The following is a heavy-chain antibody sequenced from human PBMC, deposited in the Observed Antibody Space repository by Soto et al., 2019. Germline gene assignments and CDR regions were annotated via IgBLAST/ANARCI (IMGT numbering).Heavy chain of an antibody. Sequence: PGESLKISCKGSGYTFTSYYMHWVRQAPGQGLEWMGIINPSGGSTSYAQKFQGRVTMTRDTSTSTVYMELSSLRSEDTAVYYCATLGVDTAMDHYWGQGTLVTVSS. J-gene: IGHJ4*02. CDR2: INPSGGST. V-gene: IGHV1-46*01. D-gene: IGHD5-18*01. CDR3: ATLGVDTAMDHY. CDR1: GYTFTSYY.